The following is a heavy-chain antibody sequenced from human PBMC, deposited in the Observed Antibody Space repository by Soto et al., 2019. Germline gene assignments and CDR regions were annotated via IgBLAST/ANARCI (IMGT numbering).Heavy chain of an antibody. CDR3: ARELNYYDSSGYYSTSL. V-gene: IGHV4-34*01. D-gene: IGHD3-22*01. Sequence: PSETLSLSCAVYGWSLSGYYWSWIRQPPGKGLEWIGEINHSGSTNYNPSLKSRVTISVDTSKNQFSLKLSSVTAADTAVYYCARELNYYDSSGYYSTSLWGQGTLVTVSS. CDR2: INHSGST. CDR1: GWSLSGYY. J-gene: IGHJ4*02.